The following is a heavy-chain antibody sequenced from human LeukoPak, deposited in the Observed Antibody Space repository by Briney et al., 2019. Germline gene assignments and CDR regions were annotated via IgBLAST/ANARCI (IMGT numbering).Heavy chain of an antibody. CDR3: AKSLRSYYYYMDV. D-gene: IGHD5-12*01. CDR2: ISGSGGST. Sequence: GGSLRLSCAASGFTFSSFGMSWVRQAPGKGLEWVSAISGSGGSTYYADSVKGRFTISRDSSKNTLYLQMNSLRAEDTAVYYCAKSLRSYYYYMDVWGKGTTVTISS. V-gene: IGHV3-23*01. CDR1: GFTFSSFG. J-gene: IGHJ6*03.